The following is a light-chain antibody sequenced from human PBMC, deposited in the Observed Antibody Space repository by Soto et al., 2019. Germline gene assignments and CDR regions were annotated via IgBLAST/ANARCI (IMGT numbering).Light chain of an antibody. J-gene: IGLJ2*01. Sequence: QSALTQPAAVSGSPGQSITISCTGSSSDVGAYDYVSWYQQHPGKAPKLMIYEVTNRPSGVSNRFSGSKSGNTASLTISALQAVDEAGYYCSSYTSRSTLVFGGGTKLTVL. CDR1: SSDVGAYDY. V-gene: IGLV2-14*01. CDR2: EVT. CDR3: SSYTSRSTLV.